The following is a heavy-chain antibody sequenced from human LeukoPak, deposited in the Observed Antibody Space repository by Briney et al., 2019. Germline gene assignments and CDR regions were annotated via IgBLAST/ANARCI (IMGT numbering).Heavy chain of an antibody. CDR1: GFTFSNAW. CDR3: TTDLLLWFGELDY. J-gene: IGHJ4*02. Sequence: PGGSLRLSCAASGFTFSNAWMSWVRQAPGKGLEWVGRIKSKTDGGTTDYAAPVKGRFTISRDDSKNTLYLQMNNPKTEDTAVYYCTTDLLLWFGELDYWGQGTLVTVSS. CDR2: IKSKTDGGTT. D-gene: IGHD3-10*01. V-gene: IGHV3-15*01.